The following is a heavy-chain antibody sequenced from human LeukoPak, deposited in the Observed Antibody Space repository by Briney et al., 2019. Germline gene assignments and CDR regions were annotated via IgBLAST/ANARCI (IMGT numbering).Heavy chain of an antibody. J-gene: IGHJ6*02. CDR1: GYTFTSYA. V-gene: IGHV7-4-1*02. CDR2: INTNTGNP. D-gene: IGHD4-17*01. Sequence: GASVKVSCKASGYTFTSYAMNWVRQAPGQGLEWMGWINTNTGNPTYAQGFTGRFVFSLDTSVSTAYLQISSLKAEDTAVYYCARTEGFYGDYLDGMDVWGQGTTVTVSS. CDR3: ARTEGFYGDYLDGMDV.